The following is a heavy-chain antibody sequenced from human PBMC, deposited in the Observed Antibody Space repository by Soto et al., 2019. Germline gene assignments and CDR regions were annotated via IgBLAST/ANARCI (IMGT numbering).Heavy chain of an antibody. CDR3: ARGGFVAAGSGFDP. CDR1: GGSFSGYY. J-gene: IGHJ5*02. D-gene: IGHD6-13*01. Sequence: SETLSLTCAVYGGSFSGYYWSWIRQPPGKGLEWIGEINHSGSTNYNPSLKSRVTISVDTSKNQFSLKLSSVTAADTAVYYCARGGFVAAGSGFDPWGQGTLVTVSS. V-gene: IGHV4-34*01. CDR2: INHSGST.